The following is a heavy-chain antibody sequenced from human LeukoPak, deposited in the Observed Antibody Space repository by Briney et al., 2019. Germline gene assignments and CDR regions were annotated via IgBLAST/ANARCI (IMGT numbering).Heavy chain of an antibody. D-gene: IGHD3-10*01. CDR1: GGSISSSSYY. J-gene: IGHJ4*01. V-gene: IGHV4-39*06. Sequence: PSETLSLTCTVSGGSISSSSYYWGWIRQPPGKGLEWFGSIYYSRSTYSNPSRQSRVTISVDTSKNQLALKLSAVSAADTAVYYCAKEGTSDFDCWGQGTLVTGSS. CDR2: IYYSRST. CDR3: AKEGTSDFDC.